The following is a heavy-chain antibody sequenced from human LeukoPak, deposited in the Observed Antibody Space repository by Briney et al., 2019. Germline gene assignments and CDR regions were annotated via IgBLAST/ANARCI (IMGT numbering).Heavy chain of an antibody. CDR1: GFTFSSYA. CDR2: ISSNGGST. V-gene: IGHV3-64*01. J-gene: IGHJ4*02. D-gene: IGHD2-15*01. CDR3: AKDSLGPIVVVVAAYDY. Sequence: PGGSLRLSCAASGFTFSSYAMHWVRQAPGKGLEYVSAISSNGGSTYYANSVKGRFTISRDNSKNSLYLQMNSLRTEDTALYYCAKDSLGPIVVVVAAYDYWGQGTLVTVSS.